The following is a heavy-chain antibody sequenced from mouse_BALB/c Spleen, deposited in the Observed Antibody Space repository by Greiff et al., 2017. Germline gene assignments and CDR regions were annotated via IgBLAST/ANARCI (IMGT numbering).Heavy chain of an antibody. CDR1: GFTFSSYA. J-gene: IGHJ3*01. V-gene: IGHV5-9-4*01. Sequence: VQLKASGGGLVKPGGSLKLSCAASGFTFSSYAMSWVRQSPEKRLEWVAEISSGGSYTYYPDTVTGRFTISRDNAKNTLYLEMSSLRSEDTAMYYCARDEGFAYWGQGTLVTVSA. CDR2: ISSGGSYT. CDR3: ARDEGFAY.